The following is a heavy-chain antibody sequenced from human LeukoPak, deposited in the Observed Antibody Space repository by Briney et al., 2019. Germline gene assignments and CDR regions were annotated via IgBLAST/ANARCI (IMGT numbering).Heavy chain of an antibody. D-gene: IGHD6-13*01. CDR3: AKESIAAAGSFDY. CDR1: GFTFDDYA. J-gene: IGHJ4*02. CDR2: ISVNSGSI. V-gene: IGHV3-9*03. Sequence: PGGSLRLSCAASGFTFDDYAMHWVRQAPGKGLEWVSGISVNSGSIGYVDSVKGRFTISRDNAKNSLYLQMNSLRAEDMALYYCAKESIAAAGSFDYWGQGTLVTVSS.